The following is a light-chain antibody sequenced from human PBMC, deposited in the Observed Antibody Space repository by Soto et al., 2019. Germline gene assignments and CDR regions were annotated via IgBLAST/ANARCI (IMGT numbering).Light chain of an antibody. CDR1: SSDVGNYNL. V-gene: IGLV2-23*01. CDR2: EGS. CDR3: CSYAVTFYV. Sequence: QSVLTQPASVSGSPGQSITISCTGTSSDVGNYNLVSWYQQHPGKAPKLMIYEGSKRPSGVSNRFSGSKSDNTASLTISGLQAEDEAHYYCCSYAVTFYVFGTGTKVTVL. J-gene: IGLJ1*01.